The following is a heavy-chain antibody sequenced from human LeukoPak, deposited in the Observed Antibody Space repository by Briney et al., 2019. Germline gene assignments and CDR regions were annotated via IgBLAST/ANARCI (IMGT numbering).Heavy chain of an antibody. D-gene: IGHD1/OR15-1a*01. J-gene: IGHJ5*02. CDR1: GGTFSSYA. CDR3: AREETGTGGNWFDP. CDR2: IIPTFGTA. Sequence: SVKVSCKASGGTFSSYAISWMRQAPGQGLEWMGGIIPTFGTATYARKFQGRVTITADESTSTAYMELSSLRSEDTAVYYCAREETGTGGNWFDPWGQGTLVTVSS. V-gene: IGHV1-69*13.